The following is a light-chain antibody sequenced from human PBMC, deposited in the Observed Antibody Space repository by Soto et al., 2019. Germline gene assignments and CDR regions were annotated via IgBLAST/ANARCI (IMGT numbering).Light chain of an antibody. CDR1: SSDVGGYNS. V-gene: IGLV2-14*01. CDR2: DVI. Sequence: QSALTQPASVSGSPGQSITISCTGTSSDVGGYNSVSWYQQHPGKAPKLIIYDVIYRPSGVSGRFSASKSGDTDSLTISGLQADDEADYYCSSYSSSTNGVFGTGTKVTV. J-gene: IGLJ1*01. CDR3: SSYSSSTNGV.